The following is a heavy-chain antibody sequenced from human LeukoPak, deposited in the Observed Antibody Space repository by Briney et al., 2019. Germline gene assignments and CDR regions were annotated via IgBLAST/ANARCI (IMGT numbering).Heavy chain of an antibody. J-gene: IGHJ4*02. V-gene: IGHV3-7*01. CDR2: IKQDGSEK. CDR3: ARDVGYCSSTSCYGPRLGFDY. D-gene: IGHD2-2*01. Sequence: AGGSLRLSCAASGFTFSSYWMSWVRQAPGKGVEWVANIKQDGSEKYYVDSVKGRFTISRDNAKNSLYLQINSLRAEDTAVYYCARDVGYCSSTSCYGPRLGFDYWGQGTLVTVSS. CDR1: GFTFSSYW.